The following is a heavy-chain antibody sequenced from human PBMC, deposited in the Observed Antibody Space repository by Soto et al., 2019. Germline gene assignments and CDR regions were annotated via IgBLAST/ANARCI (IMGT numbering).Heavy chain of an antibody. V-gene: IGHV4-31*03. CDR1: GGSISSGGYY. D-gene: IGHD3-3*01. J-gene: IGHJ6*02. CDR2: IYYSGST. Sequence: QVQLQESGPGLVKPSQTLSLTCTVSGGSISSGGYYWSWIRQHPGKGLEWIGYIYYSGSTYYNPSLKSRVTISVDTSKNQFSLKLSSVTAADTAVYYCARSEWLSSLELMLGSHYGMDVWGQGTTVTVSS. CDR3: ARSEWLSSLELMLGSHYGMDV.